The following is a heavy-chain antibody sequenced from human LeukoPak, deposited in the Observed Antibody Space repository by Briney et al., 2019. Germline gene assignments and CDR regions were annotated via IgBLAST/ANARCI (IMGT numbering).Heavy chain of an antibody. J-gene: IGHJ4*02. Sequence: GGSLRLSCAASGFTFSSYGMHWVRQAPGKGLEWVAVISYDGSNKYYADSVKGRFTISRDNSKNTLYLQMNSLRVEDTAVYYCATRPEQVRGQAAFDYWGQGSLVTVSS. CDR2: ISYDGSNK. CDR3: ATRPEQVRGQAAFDY. D-gene: IGHD6-25*01. V-gene: IGHV3-30*03. CDR1: GFTFSSYG.